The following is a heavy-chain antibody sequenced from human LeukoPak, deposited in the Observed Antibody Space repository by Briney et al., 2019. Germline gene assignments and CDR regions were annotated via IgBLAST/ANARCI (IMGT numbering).Heavy chain of an antibody. Sequence: PSETLSLTCTVSGGXISSRSDYWGWIRQPPGKGLEWIGSIYYSGSTHYNPSLKSRVTISVDTSKNQFSLKLSSVTAADTAVYYCARRPGEYGGNDFDYWGQGTLVTVSS. D-gene: IGHD4/OR15-4a*01. CDR3: ARRPGEYGGNDFDY. CDR1: GGXISSRSDY. J-gene: IGHJ4*02. CDR2: IYYSGST. V-gene: IGHV4-39*01.